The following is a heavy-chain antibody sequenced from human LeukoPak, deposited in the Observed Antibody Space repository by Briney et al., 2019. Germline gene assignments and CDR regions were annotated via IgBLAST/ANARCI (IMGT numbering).Heavy chain of an antibody. J-gene: IGHJ5*02. CDR2: IIPIFGTA. CDR3: ARGSSGSYYSGSNWFDP. CDR1: GGTFSSYA. D-gene: IGHD3-10*01. V-gene: IGHV1-69*13. Sequence: EASVKVSCKASGGTFSSYAISWVRQAPGQGLEWMGGIIPIFGTANYAQKFQGRVTITADESTSTAYMELSSLRSEDTAVYYCARGSSGSYYSGSNWFDPWGQGTLVTVSS.